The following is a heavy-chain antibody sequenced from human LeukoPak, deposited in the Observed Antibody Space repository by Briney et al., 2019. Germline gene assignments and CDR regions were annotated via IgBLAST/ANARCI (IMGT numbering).Heavy chain of an antibody. V-gene: IGHV4-59*01. Sequence: SETLSLTCTVSGGSISSYYWSWIRQPPGKGLEWIGYIYYSGSTNYNPSLKSRVTISVDTSKNQFSLKLSSVTAADTAVYYCARAAEPYYYDSSGQGWYFDYWGQGTLVTVSS. CDR1: GGSISSYY. J-gene: IGHJ4*02. CDR3: ARAAEPYYYDSSGQGWYFDY. CDR2: IYYSGST. D-gene: IGHD3-22*01.